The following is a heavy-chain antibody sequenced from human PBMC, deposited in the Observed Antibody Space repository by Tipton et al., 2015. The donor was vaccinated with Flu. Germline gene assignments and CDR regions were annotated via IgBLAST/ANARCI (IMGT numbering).Heavy chain of an antibody. Sequence: TLSLTCTVSGGSISSYYWSWIRQPPGKGLEWIGYIYYSGSTNYNPSPKSRVTISVDTSKNQFSLKLSSVTAADTAVYYCARVRSVVIGLNWFDPWGQGTLVTVSS. J-gene: IGHJ5*02. CDR1: GGSISSYY. D-gene: IGHD2-21*01. V-gene: IGHV4-59*01. CDR3: ARVRSVVIGLNWFDP. CDR2: IYYSGST.